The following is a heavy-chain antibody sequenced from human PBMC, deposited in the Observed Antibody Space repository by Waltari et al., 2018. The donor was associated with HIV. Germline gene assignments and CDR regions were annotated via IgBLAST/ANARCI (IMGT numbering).Heavy chain of an antibody. J-gene: IGHJ3*02. D-gene: IGHD4-17*01. CDR3: ARRKGDYRTAFDI. CDR1: GNNFAGYW. CDR2: IYPVDSDA. V-gene: IGHV5-51*01. Sequence: EEKLVQSGAEVKEPGESLKISCKSLGNNFAGYWVGWVRQMPGKGLEWMGVIYPVDSDAVYSRSFQGRVIMSTDSSISTVYLQWSSLRASDTAMYYCARRKGDYRTAFDIWGQGTMVTVSS.